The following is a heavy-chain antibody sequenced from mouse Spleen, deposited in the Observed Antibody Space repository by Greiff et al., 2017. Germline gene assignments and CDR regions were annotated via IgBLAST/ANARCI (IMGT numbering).Heavy chain of an antibody. D-gene: IGHD2-1*01. J-gene: IGHJ2*01. CDR1: GFTFSSYA. CDR2: ISSGGSYT. Sequence: DVHLVESGGGLVKPGGSLKLSCAASGFTFSSYAMSWVRQTPEKRLEWVATISSGGSYTYYPDSVKGRFTISRDNAKNTLYLQMSSLRSEDTAMYYCARLKGNYHFDYWGQGTTLTVSS. CDR3: ARLKGNYHFDY. V-gene: IGHV5-9-3*01.